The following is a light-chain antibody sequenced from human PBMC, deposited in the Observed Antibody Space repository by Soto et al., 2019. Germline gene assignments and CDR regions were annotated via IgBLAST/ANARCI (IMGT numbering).Light chain of an antibody. Sequence: QSVLTQPPSVSEAPGQRVTISCTGSSSNTGAGYDVHWYQQFPGMAPKLLIFGNYERPSGVPDRFSGSKSGASASLAISGLQTEDEADYYCQSYDTSLNDWVFGGGTKLTVL. V-gene: IGLV1-40*01. CDR3: QSYDTSLNDWV. CDR1: SSNTGAGYD. J-gene: IGLJ3*02. CDR2: GNY.